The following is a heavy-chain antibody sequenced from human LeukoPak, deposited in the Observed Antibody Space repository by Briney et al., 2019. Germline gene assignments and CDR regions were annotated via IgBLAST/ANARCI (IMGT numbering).Heavy chain of an antibody. D-gene: IGHD1-26*01. CDR2: ISGSGGST. Sequence: QPGGSLRLSCAASGFTFSSYAMSWVRQAPGKGLEWVSAISGSGGSTCYADSVKGRFTISRDNSKNTLYLQMGSLRAEDMAVYYCARARGSYYVGDYWGQGTLVTVSS. CDR3: ARARGSYYVGDY. J-gene: IGHJ4*02. V-gene: IGHV3-23*01. CDR1: GFTFSSYA.